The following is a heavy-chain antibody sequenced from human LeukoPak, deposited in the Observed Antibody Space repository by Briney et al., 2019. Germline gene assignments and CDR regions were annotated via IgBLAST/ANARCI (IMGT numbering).Heavy chain of an antibody. CDR2: IKEDGSEK. J-gene: IGHJ4*02. Sequence: GGSLRLSCAASGFTFTTYTMTWVRQAPGQGLEWVANIKEDGSEKNYVDSVQGRFTISTDDATNSIYLQMNSLRVEDTAVYYCSREFWGVDYWGQGTLVTVSS. CDR3: SREFWGVDY. D-gene: IGHD3-16*01. CDR1: GFTFTTYT. V-gene: IGHV3-7*01.